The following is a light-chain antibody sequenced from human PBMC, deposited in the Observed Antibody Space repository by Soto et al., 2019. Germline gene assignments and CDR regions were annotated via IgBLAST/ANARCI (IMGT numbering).Light chain of an antibody. V-gene: IGKV3-20*01. CDR3: QQDGSSPYT. CDR1: QVLSDDH. CDR2: GAS. Sequence: EIVLTQSPGTLSLSPGERATLSCRSSQVLSDDHLAWYQQKPGQAPRLLLYGASNRATGIADRFSGSGSGTDFTLTISRLDPEDFAVYSCQQDGSSPYTFGQGTKVQIK. J-gene: IGKJ2*01.